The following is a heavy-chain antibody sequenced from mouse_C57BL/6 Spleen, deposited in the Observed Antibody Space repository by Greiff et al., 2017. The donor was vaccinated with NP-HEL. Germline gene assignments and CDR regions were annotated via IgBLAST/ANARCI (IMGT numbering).Heavy chain of an antibody. CDR2: IDPSDSYT. J-gene: IGHJ2*01. CDR1: GYTFTSYW. Sequence: QVQLKQPGAELVMPGASVKLSCKASGYTFTSYWMHWVKQRPGQGLEWIGEIDPSDSYTNYNQKFKGKSTLTVDKSSSTAYMQLSSLTSEDSAVYYCAIYSNYVGYWGQGTTLTVSS. D-gene: IGHD2-5*01. CDR3: AIYSNYVGY. V-gene: IGHV1-69*01.